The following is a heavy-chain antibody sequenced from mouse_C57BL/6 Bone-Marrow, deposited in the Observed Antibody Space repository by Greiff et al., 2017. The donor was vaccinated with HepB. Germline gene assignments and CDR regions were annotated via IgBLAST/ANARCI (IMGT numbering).Heavy chain of an antibody. CDR1: GYTFTDYE. J-gene: IGHJ2*01. D-gene: IGHD1-1*01. CDR2: IDPETGGT. V-gene: IGHV1-15*01. Sequence: VQLQQSGAELVRPGASVTLSCEASGYTFTDYEMHWVKQTPVHGLEWIGAIDPETGGTAYNQKFKGKAILTADKSSSTAYMELRSLTSEDSAVYYCTRDAYYYGSSDYWGQGTTLTVSS. CDR3: TRDAYYYGSSDY.